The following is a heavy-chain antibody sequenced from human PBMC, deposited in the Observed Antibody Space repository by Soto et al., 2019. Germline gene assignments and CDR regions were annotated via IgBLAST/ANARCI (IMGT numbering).Heavy chain of an antibody. J-gene: IGHJ6*02. CDR1: GGSFSGYY. CDR2: INQSGST. Sequence: SETLSLTCAVYGGSFSGYYWSWIRQPPGKGLEWIGEINQSGSTNYKSSLKSRVTISVDTSKNQFSLRLSSVTAADTAVYYCAAADWGHNFYYGMDVWGQGITVTV. CDR3: AAADWGHNFYYGMDV. D-gene: IGHD7-27*01. V-gene: IGHV4-34*01.